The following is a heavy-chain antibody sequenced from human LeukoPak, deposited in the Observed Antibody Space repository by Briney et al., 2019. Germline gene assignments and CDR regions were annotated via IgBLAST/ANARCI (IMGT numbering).Heavy chain of an antibody. V-gene: IGHV4-59*08. J-gene: IGHJ6*03. Sequence: SGTLSLTCNVSGGSITGHYWSWIRQPPGKGLEWIGYIYYKGNTNYDSSLKSRVTISVDTSKNQVSLKLSSVTAADTAVYYCARFIVAGSENYYYYYYMDVWGKGTTVTVSS. CDR1: GGSITGHY. D-gene: IGHD6-19*01. CDR3: ARFIVAGSENYYYYYYMDV. CDR2: IYYKGNT.